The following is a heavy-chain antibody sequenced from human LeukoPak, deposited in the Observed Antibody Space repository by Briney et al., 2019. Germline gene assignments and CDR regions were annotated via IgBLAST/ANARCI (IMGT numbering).Heavy chain of an antibody. D-gene: IGHD1-26*01. CDR2: IYYSGST. CDR3: ARLGGATKDAFDI. Sequence: SETLSLTCTVSGGSISSYYWSWIRQPPGKGLEWIGYIYYSGSTNYNPSLKSRVTISVDTSKNQFSLKLSSVTAADTAVYYCARLGGATKDAFDIWGQGTTVTVSS. V-gene: IGHV4-59*08. CDR1: GGSISSYY. J-gene: IGHJ3*02.